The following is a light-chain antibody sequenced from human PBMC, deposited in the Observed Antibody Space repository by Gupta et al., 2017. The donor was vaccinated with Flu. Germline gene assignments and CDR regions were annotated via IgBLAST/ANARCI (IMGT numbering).Light chain of an antibody. CDR1: QSISSW. CDR3: QQYNSFRT. J-gene: IGKJ1*01. Sequence: DIHMTQSPSTLSASVGDRVTITCRTSQSISSWLAWYQQKPGKAPKLLIYKASSLESGVPSRFSGSGSGTEFTLTISSLQPDDFATYYCQQYNSFRTFGQGTKVEIK. CDR2: KAS. V-gene: IGKV1-5*03.